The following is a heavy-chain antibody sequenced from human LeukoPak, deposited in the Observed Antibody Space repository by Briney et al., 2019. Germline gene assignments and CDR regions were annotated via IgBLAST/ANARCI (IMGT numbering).Heavy chain of an antibody. D-gene: IGHD3/OR15-3a*01. CDR2: IYYSGST. V-gene: IGHV4-39*01. CDR1: GGSISSSSYY. J-gene: IGHJ4*02. Sequence: PSETLSLTYTVSGGSISSSSYYWGWIRQPPGKGLEWIGSIYYSGSTYYNPSLKSRVTISVDTSKNQFSLKLSSVTAADTAVYYCARHRDYYFDYWGQGTLVTVSS. CDR3: ARHRDYYFDY.